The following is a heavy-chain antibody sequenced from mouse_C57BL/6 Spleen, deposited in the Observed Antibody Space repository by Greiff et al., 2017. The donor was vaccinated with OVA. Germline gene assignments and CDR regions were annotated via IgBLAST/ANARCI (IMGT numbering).Heavy chain of an antibody. CDR3: ARNSWDVGYFDY. D-gene: IGHD4-1*01. CDR2: IWSGGST. CDR1: GFSLTSYG. Sequence: VQRVESGPGLVQPSQSLSITCTVSGFSLTSYGVHWVRQSPGKGLEWLGVIWSGGSTDYNAAFISRLSISKDNSKSQVFFKMNSLQADDTAIYYCARNSWDVGYFDYWGQGTTLTVSS. J-gene: IGHJ2*01. V-gene: IGHV2-2*01.